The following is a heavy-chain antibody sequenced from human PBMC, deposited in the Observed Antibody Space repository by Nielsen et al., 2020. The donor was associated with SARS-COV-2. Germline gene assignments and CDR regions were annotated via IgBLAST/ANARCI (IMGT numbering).Heavy chain of an antibody. V-gene: IGHV3-74*01. D-gene: IGHD4-17*01. Sequence: GESLKISCAASGFTFSSYWMHWVRQAPGKGLVWVSRINSDGSSTSYADSVKGRFTISRDNAKNTLYLQINSLRAEDTAVYYCTVTGGYWGQGTLVTVSS. CDR3: TVTGGY. CDR2: INSDGSST. J-gene: IGHJ4*02. CDR1: GFTFSSYW.